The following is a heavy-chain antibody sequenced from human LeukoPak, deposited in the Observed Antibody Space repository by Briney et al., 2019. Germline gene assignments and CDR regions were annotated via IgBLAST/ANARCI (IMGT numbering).Heavy chain of an antibody. CDR2: IYYSGST. J-gene: IGHJ4*02. Sequence: PSETLSLTCTVSGGSISSYYWSWIRQPPWKGLEWIWYIYYSGSTNYNPSLKSRVTISVDTSKNQFSLKLSSVAAADTAVYYCASNSEYYFDYWGQGTLVTVSS. D-gene: IGHD4-23*01. CDR1: GGSISSYY. CDR3: ASNSEYYFDY. V-gene: IGHV4-59*01.